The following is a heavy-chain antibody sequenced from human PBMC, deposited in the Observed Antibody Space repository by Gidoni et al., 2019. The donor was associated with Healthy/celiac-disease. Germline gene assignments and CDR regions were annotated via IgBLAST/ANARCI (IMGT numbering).Heavy chain of an antibody. D-gene: IGHD6-19*01. CDR2: IIPIFGTA. Sequence: QVQLVQSGAEVKKPGSSVKVSCKASVGTFSSYAISWVRQAPGQGLEWMGGIIPIFGTANYAQKFQGRVTITADESTSTAYMELSSLRSEDTAVYYCARTHAGIAVAGTVIDYWGQGTLVTVSS. CDR3: ARTHAGIAVAGTVIDY. V-gene: IGHV1-69*01. CDR1: VGTFSSYA. J-gene: IGHJ4*02.